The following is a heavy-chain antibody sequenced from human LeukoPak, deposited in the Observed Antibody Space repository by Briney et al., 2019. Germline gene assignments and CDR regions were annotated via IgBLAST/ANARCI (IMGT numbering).Heavy chain of an antibody. Sequence: GASVKVSCKASGFTFTSSAMQWVRQARGQRLEWIGWIVVGSGNTNYAQKFQEGVTITGDMSTSTAYMELSSLRSEDTAVYYCARGLIWAGWLFIYWGQGTLVTVSS. CDR3: ARGLIWAGWLFIY. V-gene: IGHV1-58*02. CDR2: IVVGSGNT. J-gene: IGHJ4*02. CDR1: GFTFTSSA. D-gene: IGHD3-22*01.